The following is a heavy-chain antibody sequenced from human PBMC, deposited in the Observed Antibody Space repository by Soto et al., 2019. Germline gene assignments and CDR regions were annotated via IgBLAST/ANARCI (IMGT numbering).Heavy chain of an antibody. Sequence: VASVKVSCKASGYTFTSYGISWVRQAPGQGLEWMGWISAYNGNTNYAQKLQGRVTMTTDTSTSTAYMELRSLRSDDTAVYYCARDPLHSYYYGSGTHLDPWGPGTLVTVSS. CDR1: GYTFTSYG. CDR2: ISAYNGNT. J-gene: IGHJ5*02. V-gene: IGHV1-18*04. D-gene: IGHD3-10*01. CDR3: ARDPLHSYYYGSGTHLDP.